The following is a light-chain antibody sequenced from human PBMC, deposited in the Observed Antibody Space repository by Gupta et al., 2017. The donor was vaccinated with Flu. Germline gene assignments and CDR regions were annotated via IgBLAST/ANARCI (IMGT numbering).Light chain of an antibody. CDR2: DAS. CDR1: QSVSSN. Sequence: PAALSVSPGERANLSCRASQSVSSNLAWYQQKPGQAPRLLIFDASTRATGVPARFSGSGSGTEFTLTISSLQSEDFAAYYCQQYTSWPPAFGQGTKVEI. V-gene: IGKV3-15*01. J-gene: IGKJ1*01. CDR3: QQYTSWPPA.